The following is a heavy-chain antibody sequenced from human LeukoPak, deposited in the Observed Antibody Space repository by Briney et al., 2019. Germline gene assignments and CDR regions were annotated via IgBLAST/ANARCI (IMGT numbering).Heavy chain of an antibody. CDR3: AIDIVVVPATMGVPTAYFDY. V-gene: IGHV3-23*01. J-gene: IGHJ4*02. CDR1: GFTFSSYA. Sequence: GGSLRLSCAASGFTFSSYAMSWVRQAPGKGLEWVSAISGSGGSTYYADSVKGRFTISRDNSKNTLYLQMNSLRAEDTAVYYCAIDIVVVPATMGVPTAYFDYWGQGTLVTVSS. CDR2: ISGSGGST. D-gene: IGHD2-2*01.